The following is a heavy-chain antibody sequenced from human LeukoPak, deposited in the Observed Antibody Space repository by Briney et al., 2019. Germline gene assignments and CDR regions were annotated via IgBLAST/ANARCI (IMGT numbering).Heavy chain of an antibody. J-gene: IGHJ6*02. D-gene: IGHD2-2*01. CDR1: GGSISSYY. CDR3: AVDKGEDQLLSRPPNYYYYGMDA. Sequence: PSETLSLTCTVSGGSISSYYWSWIRQPPGKGLEWIGYIYYSGSTNYNPSLKSRVTISVDTSKNQFSLKLSSVTAADTAVYYCAVDKGEDQLLSRPPNYYYYGMDAWGQGTTVTVSS. V-gene: IGHV4-59*01. CDR2: IYYSGST.